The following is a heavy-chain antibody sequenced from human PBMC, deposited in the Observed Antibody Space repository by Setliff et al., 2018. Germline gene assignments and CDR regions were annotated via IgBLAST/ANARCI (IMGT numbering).Heavy chain of an antibody. CDR2: IDPSGNT. V-gene: IGHV4-4*08. CDR3: ARESRFGYSGYDCAFDY. CDR1: GDSMSSYY. J-gene: IGHJ4*02. D-gene: IGHD5-12*01. Sequence: PSETLSLTCTVSGDSMSSYYWSWIRQSPGKGLEWIGYIDPSGNTNYHPALKSRVTISGDTAKNQFSLKLTSVTAADTAGDFCARESRFGYSGYDCAFDYWGQGMLVTVSS.